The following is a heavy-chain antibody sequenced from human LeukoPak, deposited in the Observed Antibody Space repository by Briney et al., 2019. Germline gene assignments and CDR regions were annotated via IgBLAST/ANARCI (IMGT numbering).Heavy chain of an antibody. V-gene: IGHV3-7*01. D-gene: IGHD4-17*01. J-gene: IGHJ4*02. CDR1: GFTFSTYW. CDR3: ATATVTYFDS. Sequence: GGSLRLSCVASGFTFSTYWMNWVRQAPGKGLEWVASVKQDGSEKYYVDSVKGRFTISRDNAKNSVSLQMSGLRPEDTAVYYCATATVTYFDSWGQGTLATVSA. CDR2: VKQDGSEK.